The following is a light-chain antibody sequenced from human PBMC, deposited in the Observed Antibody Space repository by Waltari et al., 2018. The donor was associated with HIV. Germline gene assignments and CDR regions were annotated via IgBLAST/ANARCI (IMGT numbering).Light chain of an antibody. Sequence: EIVLTQSPGTPSLSPGESATLSCRASQSVSSSYLSWYQQNPGPAPRLHTYGSSSRATGIPDRFSGRGSGTDFTLTISRLEPEDFAVYYCQQYGSSRETFGQGTKVEIK. V-gene: IGKV3-20*01. CDR1: QSVSSSY. J-gene: IGKJ1*01. CDR2: GSS. CDR3: QQYGSSRET.